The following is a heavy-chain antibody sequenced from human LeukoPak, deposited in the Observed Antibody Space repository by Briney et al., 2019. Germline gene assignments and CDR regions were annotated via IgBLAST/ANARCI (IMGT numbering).Heavy chain of an antibody. CDR3: ARVAAASSWYYYYGMDV. CDR1: GYTFTSYY. J-gene: IGHJ6*02. D-gene: IGHD6-13*01. V-gene: IGHV3-30-3*01. CDR2: ISYDGSNK. Sequence: SCKASGYTFTSYYMHWVRQAPGKGLEWVAVISYDGSNKYYADSVKGRFTISRDNSKNTLYLQMNSLRAEDTAVYYCARVAAASSWYYYYGMDVWGQGTTVTVSS.